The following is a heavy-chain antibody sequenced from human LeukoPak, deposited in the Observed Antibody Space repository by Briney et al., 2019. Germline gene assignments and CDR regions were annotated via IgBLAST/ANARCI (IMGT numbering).Heavy chain of an antibody. V-gene: IGHV3-23*01. Sequence: PGGSLRLSCAASGFTFSSYAMSWVRQAPGKGLEWVSAISGSGGSTYYADSVKGRFTISRDNSKNTLYLQMNSLRAEDTAVYYCAKSPAHVLLWFGGFDYWGQGTLVTVSS. CDR3: AKSPAHVLLWFGGFDY. J-gene: IGHJ4*02. CDR1: GFTFSSYA. CDR2: ISGSGGST. D-gene: IGHD3-10*01.